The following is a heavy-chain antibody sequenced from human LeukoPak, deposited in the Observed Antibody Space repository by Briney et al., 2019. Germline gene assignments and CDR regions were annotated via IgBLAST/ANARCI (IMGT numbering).Heavy chain of an antibody. V-gene: IGHV5-51*01. J-gene: IGHJ4*02. CDR1: GYTFSSYW. CDR2: IYPGDSDT. D-gene: IGHD3-3*01. Sequence: ESLKISCKGSGYTFSSYWLGWARQIPGKGLEWMGIIYPGDSDTRYSPSLQGQVTISVDTSIGTAYLQWSSLKASDTAFYYCARQNDFRLDYWGQGTLVTVSS. CDR3: ARQNDFRLDY.